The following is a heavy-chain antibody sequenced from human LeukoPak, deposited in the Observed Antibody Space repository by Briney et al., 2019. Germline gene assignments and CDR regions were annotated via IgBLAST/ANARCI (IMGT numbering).Heavy chain of an antibody. J-gene: IGHJ4*02. D-gene: IGHD3-3*01. V-gene: IGHV3-9*03. CDR1: GFTFDDYA. Sequence: PGGSLRLSCAASGFTFDDYAMHWVRQAPGKGLEWVSGISWNSGSIGYADSVKGRFTISRDNAKNSLYLQMNRLRAEDMALHYCAKGQYVFWGGNVFDSWGRGTLVTVSS. CDR2: ISWNSGSI. CDR3: AKGQYVFWGGNVFDS.